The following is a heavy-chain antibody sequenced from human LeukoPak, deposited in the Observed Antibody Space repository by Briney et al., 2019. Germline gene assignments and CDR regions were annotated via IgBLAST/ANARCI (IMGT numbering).Heavy chain of an antibody. CDR1: GFTFSSYA. Sequence: GGSLRLSCAASGFTFSSYAMSWVRQAPGKGLEWVSGITGSGTSTYYADSVKGRFTISRDNSKNTLYLQMSSLRAEDTAVYYCTSDDQGSTWYYYYYAMDVRGQGTTVTVAS. CDR2: ITGSGTST. CDR3: TSDDQGSTWYYYYYAMDV. D-gene: IGHD5/OR15-5a*01. V-gene: IGHV3-23*01. J-gene: IGHJ6*02.